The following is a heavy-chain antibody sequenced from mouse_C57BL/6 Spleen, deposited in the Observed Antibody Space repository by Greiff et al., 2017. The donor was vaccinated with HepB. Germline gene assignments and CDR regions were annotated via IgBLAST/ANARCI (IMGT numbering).Heavy chain of an antibody. Sequence: QVQLQQPGAELVKPGASVKLSCKASGYTFTSYWMHWVKQRPGQGLEWIGMIHPNSGSTNYNEKFKSKATLTVDKSSSTAYMQLSILTSEDSAVYYCATNYYGSSYLRYFDVWGTGTTVTVSS. D-gene: IGHD1-1*01. CDR1: GYTFTSYW. V-gene: IGHV1-64*01. J-gene: IGHJ1*03. CDR3: ATNYYGSSYLRYFDV. CDR2: IHPNSGST.